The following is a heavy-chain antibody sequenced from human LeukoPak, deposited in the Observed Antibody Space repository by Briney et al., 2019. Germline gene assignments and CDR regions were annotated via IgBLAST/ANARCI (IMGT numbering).Heavy chain of an antibody. CDR2: INPSGGST. CDR1: GYTFTSYY. CDR3: ARDLGYCSGGSCYQTTYFDY. J-gene: IGHJ4*02. D-gene: IGHD2-15*01. V-gene: IGHV1-46*01. Sequence: ASVMVSCKASGYTFTSYYMHWVRQAPGQGLEWMGIINPSGGSTSYAQKFQGRVTMTRDTSTSTVYMGLSSLRSEDTAVYYCARDLGYCSGGSCYQTTYFDYWGQGTLVTVSS.